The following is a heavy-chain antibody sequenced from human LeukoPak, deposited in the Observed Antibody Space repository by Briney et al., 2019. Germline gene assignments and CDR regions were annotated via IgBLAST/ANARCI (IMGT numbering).Heavy chain of an antibody. CDR1: GFTFRSYG. Sequence: GGSLRLSCAASGFTFRSYGMHWVRQAPGKGLEWVALITYDDFYKYYGDSVKGRFTISRDNSKNTLYLQMNSLKTEDTAVYYCTTDAAGQYYFDYWGQGTLVTVSS. D-gene: IGHD6-13*01. J-gene: IGHJ4*02. CDR2: ITYDDFYK. V-gene: IGHV3-30*03. CDR3: TTDAAGQYYFDY.